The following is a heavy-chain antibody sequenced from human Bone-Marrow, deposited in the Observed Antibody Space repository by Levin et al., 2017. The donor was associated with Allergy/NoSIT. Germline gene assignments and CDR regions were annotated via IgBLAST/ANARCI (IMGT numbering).Heavy chain of an antibody. Sequence: VASVKVSCKASGYTFTSYGISWVRQAPGQGLEWMGWISAYNGNTNYAQKLQGRVTMTTDTSTSTAYMELRSLRSDDTAVYYCARDRYCSSTSCYLGVVNWFDPWGQGTLVTVSS. CDR1: GYTFTSYG. CDR2: ISAYNGNT. D-gene: IGHD2-2*01. CDR3: ARDRYCSSTSCYLGVVNWFDP. V-gene: IGHV1-18*01. J-gene: IGHJ5*02.